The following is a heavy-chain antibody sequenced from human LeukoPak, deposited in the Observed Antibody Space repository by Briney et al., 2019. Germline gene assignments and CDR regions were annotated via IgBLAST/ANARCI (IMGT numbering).Heavy chain of an antibody. V-gene: IGHV5-51*01. Sequence: GESLKISCKGSGYTFTSYWIGWVRQMPGKGLEWMGIIYPGDSATTYSPSFQGQVTISADKPISTAYLQWSSLKASDTAMYYCARHSRSFSDYWGQGTLVTVSS. CDR3: ARHSRSFSDY. CDR1: GYTFTSYW. J-gene: IGHJ4*02. CDR2: IYPGDSAT. D-gene: IGHD2-2*01.